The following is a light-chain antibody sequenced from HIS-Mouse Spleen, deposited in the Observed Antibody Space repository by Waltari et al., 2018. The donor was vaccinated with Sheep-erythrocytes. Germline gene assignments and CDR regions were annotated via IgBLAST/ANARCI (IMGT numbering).Light chain of an antibody. CDR1: QSLVHSDGNTY. V-gene: IGKV2-30*02. CDR3: MQGTHWPPWT. J-gene: IGKJ1*01. Sequence: DVVMTQSPLSLPVTLGQPASISCRSSQSLVHSDGNTYLNWFQQRPGQSPRRLIYKVSNRDSGVPDRFSGSESGTDFTLKISRVEAEDVGVYYCMQGTHWPPWTFGQVTKVEIK. CDR2: KVS.